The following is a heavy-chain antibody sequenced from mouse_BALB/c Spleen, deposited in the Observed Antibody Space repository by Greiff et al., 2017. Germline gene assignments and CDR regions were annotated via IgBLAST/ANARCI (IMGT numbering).Heavy chain of an antibody. J-gene: IGHJ1*01. CDR2: IDPSDSYT. Sequence: QVQLQQPGAELVKPGASVKLSCKASGYTFTSHWMHWVKQRPGQGLEWIGEIDPSDSYTNYNQKFKGKATLTVDKSSSTAYMQLSSLTSEDSAVYYCASHYYGSSHRWYFDVWGAGTTVTVSS. CDR1: GYTFTSHW. CDR3: ASHYYGSSHRWYFDV. V-gene: IGHV1-69*02. D-gene: IGHD1-1*01.